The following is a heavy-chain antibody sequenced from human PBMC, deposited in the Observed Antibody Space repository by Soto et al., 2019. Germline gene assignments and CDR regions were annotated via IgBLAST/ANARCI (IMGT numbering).Heavy chain of an antibody. CDR3: AKGSRIVVVPAAIVY. CDR2: ISGSGGST. D-gene: IGHD2-2*01. CDR1: GFTFSSYA. V-gene: IGHV3-23*01. Sequence: SGGSLRLSCAASGFTFSSYAMSWVRQAPGKGLEWVSAISGSGGSTYYADSVKGRFTISRDNSKNTLYLQMNSLRAEDTAVYYCAKGSRIVVVPAAIVYWGQGTLVTVSS. J-gene: IGHJ4*02.